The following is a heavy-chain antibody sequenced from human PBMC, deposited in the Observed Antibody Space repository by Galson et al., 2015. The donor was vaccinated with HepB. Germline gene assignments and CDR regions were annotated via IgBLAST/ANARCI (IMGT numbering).Heavy chain of an antibody. Sequence: SLRLSCAASGFTFSSYGMHWVRQAPGKGLEWVAVIWYDGSNKYYADSVKGRFTISRDNSKNTLYLQMNSLRAEDTAVYYCARDLVLDHPPYSSSWPDYWGQGTLVTVSS. D-gene: IGHD6-13*01. CDR1: GFTFSSYG. CDR3: ARDLVLDHPPYSSSWPDY. CDR2: IWYDGSNK. J-gene: IGHJ4*02. V-gene: IGHV3-33*01.